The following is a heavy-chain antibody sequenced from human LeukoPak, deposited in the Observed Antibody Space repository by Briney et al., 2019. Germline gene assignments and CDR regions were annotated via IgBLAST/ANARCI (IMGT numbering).Heavy chain of an antibody. CDR1: GFTFSSYG. V-gene: IGHV3-33*06. J-gene: IGHJ4*02. Sequence: RSLRLSCAASGFTFSSYGMHWVRQAPGKGLEWVAVIWYDGSNKYYADSVKGRFTISRDNSKNTLYLQMNSLRAEDTAVYYCAKDLRGGSSAYYFDYWGQGTLVTVSS. D-gene: IGHD6-6*01. CDR3: AKDLRGGSSAYYFDY. CDR2: IWYDGSNK.